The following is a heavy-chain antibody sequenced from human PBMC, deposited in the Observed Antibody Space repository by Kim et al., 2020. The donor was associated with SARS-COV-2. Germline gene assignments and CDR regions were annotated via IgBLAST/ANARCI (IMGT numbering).Heavy chain of an antibody. J-gene: IGHJ3*02. CDR3: ARGSLAMGGLWFGDPGAAFDI. CDR1: GFTFSSYA. D-gene: IGHD3-10*01. V-gene: IGHV3-30*04. Sequence: GGSLRLSCAASGFTFSSYAMHWVRQAPGKGLEWVAVISYDGSNKYYADSVKGRFTISRDNSKNTLYLQMNSLRAEDTAVYYCARGSLAMGGLWFGDPGAAFDIWGQGTMVTVSS. CDR2: ISYDGSNK.